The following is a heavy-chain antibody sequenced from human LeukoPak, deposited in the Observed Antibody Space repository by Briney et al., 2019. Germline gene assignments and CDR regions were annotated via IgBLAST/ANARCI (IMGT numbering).Heavy chain of an antibody. V-gene: IGHV3-9*03. CDR2: ISWNGGNI. J-gene: IGHJ5*02. CDR1: GFTFDDYA. CDR3: TKGGIAVAGTWFDP. D-gene: IGHD6-19*01. Sequence: GGSLRLSCAASGFTFDDYAMHWVRQAPGKGLEGVSGISWNGGNIGYADSVKGRLIISRDNARNSLYLQMNSLRAEDMALYYCTKGGIAVAGTWFDPWGQGTLVTVSS.